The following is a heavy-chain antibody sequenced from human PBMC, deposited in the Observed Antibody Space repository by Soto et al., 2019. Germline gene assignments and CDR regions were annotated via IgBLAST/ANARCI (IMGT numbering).Heavy chain of an antibody. CDR3: ASNYAYAEGYYWYGIDV. CDR1: GFTFSRYW. CDR2: ISSYGSDT. J-gene: IGHJ6*02. Sequence: EVQLVESGGGLVLPGGSQRLSCAASGFTFSRYWMHWVRQAPGKGLVWVSRISSYGSDTHYADSVKGRFTISRDNAKNTLYLQMNSLRADDTAVYYCASNYAYAEGYYWYGIDVWGQGTTVTVSS. V-gene: IGHV3-74*01. D-gene: IGHD3-16*01.